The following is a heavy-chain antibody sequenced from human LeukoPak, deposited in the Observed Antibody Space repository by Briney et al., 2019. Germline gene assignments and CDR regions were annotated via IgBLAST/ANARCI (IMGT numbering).Heavy chain of an antibody. Sequence: SGPTLVNPTQTLTLTCTFSGFSLSTSGVGVGWIRQPPGKALEWLALIYWNDDKRYSPSLKSRLTITKDTSKNQVVLTMTNMDPVDTATYYCAHSYDRLSTVTYGGFDYWGRGTLVTVSS. D-gene: IGHD3-16*01. J-gene: IGHJ4*02. CDR3: AHSYDRLSTVTYGGFDY. CDR2: IYWNDDK. V-gene: IGHV2-5*01. CDR1: GFSLSTSGVG.